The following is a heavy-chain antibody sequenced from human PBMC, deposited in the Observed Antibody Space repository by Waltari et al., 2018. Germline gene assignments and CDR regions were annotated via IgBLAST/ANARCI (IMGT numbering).Heavy chain of an antibody. D-gene: IGHD3-16*02. CDR3: GRYSTYPDVCLDP. CDR1: GGSIRTSRYY. Sequence: QLQLQESGPGLVKPSETLSLTCTVSGGSIRTSRYYWGWIRQPPGKGLEWIGSVYYSGYAYYSPSLKSRVTILVNTSKNQFSLTLSSVTVADTAVYYCGRYSTYPDVCLDPWGQGTLVTVSP. J-gene: IGHJ5*02. CDR2: VYYSGYA. V-gene: IGHV4-39*07.